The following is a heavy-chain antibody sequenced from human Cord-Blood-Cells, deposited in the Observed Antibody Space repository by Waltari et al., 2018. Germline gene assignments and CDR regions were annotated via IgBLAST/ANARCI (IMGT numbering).Heavy chain of an antibody. Sequence: EVQLVESGGGMVQPGWSLRLSCTASGFTFGDYAMSWVRQAPGKGLGWVGFIRSKAYGGTTEYAASVKGRFTISRDDSKSIAYLQMNSLKTEDTAVYYCTRDAAGYCSSTSCYYYYGMDVWGQGTTVTVSS. CDR3: TRDAAGYCSSTSCYYYYGMDV. CDR1: GFTFGDYA. CDR2: IRSKAYGGTT. D-gene: IGHD2-2*01. V-gene: IGHV3-49*04. J-gene: IGHJ6*02.